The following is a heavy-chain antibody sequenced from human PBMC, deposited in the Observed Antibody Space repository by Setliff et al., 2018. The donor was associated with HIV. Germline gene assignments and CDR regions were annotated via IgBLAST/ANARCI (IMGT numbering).Heavy chain of an antibody. CDR2: IIPIFGTA. D-gene: IGHD6-19*01. CDR3: ARDQEAVAPSAAFDI. CDR1: GGTFSSYA. J-gene: IGHJ3*02. Sequence: GASVKVSCKASGGTFSSYAISWVRQAPGQGLEWMGGIIPIFGTANYAQKCQGRVTMTTDTSTSTAYMELRSLRSDDTAVYYCARDQEAVAPSAAFDIWGQGTMVTVSS. V-gene: IGHV1-69*05.